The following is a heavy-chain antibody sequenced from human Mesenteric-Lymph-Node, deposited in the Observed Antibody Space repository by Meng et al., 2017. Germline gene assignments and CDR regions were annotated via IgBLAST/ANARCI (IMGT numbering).Heavy chain of an antibody. CDR1: GFTFSSYG. D-gene: IGHD2-2*01. CDR2: IWYDGSNK. Sequence: GESLKISCAASGFTFSSYGMHWVRQAPGKGLEWVAVIWYDGSNKYYADSVKGRFTISRDNSKNTLYLQMNSLRAEDTAVYYCARDTPRYCSSTSCAYYYGMDVWGQGTTVTVSS. CDR3: ARDTPRYCSSTSCAYYYGMDV. V-gene: IGHV3-33*01. J-gene: IGHJ6*02.